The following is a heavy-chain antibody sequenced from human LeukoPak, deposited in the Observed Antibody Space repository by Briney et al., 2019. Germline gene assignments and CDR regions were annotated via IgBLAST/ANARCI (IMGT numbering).Heavy chain of an antibody. CDR2: IYPGDSDT. CDR3: ARHEAARWFDP. V-gene: IGHV5-51*01. Sequence: ASVKVSCKASGYTFTSYGISWVRQAPGQGLEWMGIIYPGDSDTRYSPSFQGQVTISADKSISTAYLQWSSLKASDTAMYYCARHEAARWFDPWGQGTLVTVSS. J-gene: IGHJ5*02. D-gene: IGHD6-6*01. CDR1: GYTFTSYG.